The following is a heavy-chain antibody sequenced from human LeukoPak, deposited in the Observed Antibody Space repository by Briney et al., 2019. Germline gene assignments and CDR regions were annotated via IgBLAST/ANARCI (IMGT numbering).Heavy chain of an antibody. CDR2: VDPEDGET. V-gene: IGHV1-69-2*01. D-gene: IGHD3-22*01. Sequence: ASVKVSCKVSGYTFTDYYMHWVQQAPGKGLEWMGPVDPEDGETIYAEKFQGRVTITADTSTDTAYMELSSLRSEDTAVYYCATVREGNYYDSSGYWPTLDYWGQGTLVTVSS. J-gene: IGHJ4*02. CDR1: GYTFTDYY. CDR3: ATVREGNYYDSSGYWPTLDY.